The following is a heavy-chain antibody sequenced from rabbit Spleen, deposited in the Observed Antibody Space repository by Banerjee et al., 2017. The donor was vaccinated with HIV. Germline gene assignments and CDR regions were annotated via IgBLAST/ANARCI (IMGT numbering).Heavy chain of an antibody. CDR3: ARDYNADALTRLHL. CDR1: GVSFSDKDV. CDR2: IGVGSGGT. J-gene: IGHJ3*01. Sequence: EQLEESGGGLVKPEGSLTLTCKASGVSFSDKDVMCWVRQAPGKGLEWIACIGVGSGGTYYASWAKGRFTISKTSSTVTLQMTSLTAADTATYFCARDYNADALTRLHLWGPGTLVTVS. V-gene: IGHV1S45*01. D-gene: IGHD6-1*01.